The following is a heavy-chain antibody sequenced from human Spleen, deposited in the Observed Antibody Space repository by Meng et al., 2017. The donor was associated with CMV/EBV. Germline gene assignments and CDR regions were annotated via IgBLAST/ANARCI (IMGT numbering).Heavy chain of an antibody. CDR3: ARGCSGGTCLHAFDI. J-gene: IGHJ3*02. V-gene: IGHV4-34*01. Sequence: VYGGAFSGYSWNWIRQPPGKGLEWIGEINHSGSTNYNPSLKSRVTISVDTSKNQFSLKLSSVTAADTAVYYCARGCSGGTCLHAFDIWGQGTMVTVSS. CDR1: GGAFSGYS. D-gene: IGHD2-15*01. CDR2: INHSGST.